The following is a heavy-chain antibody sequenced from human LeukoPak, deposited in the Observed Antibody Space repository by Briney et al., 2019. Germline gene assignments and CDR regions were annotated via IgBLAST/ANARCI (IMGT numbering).Heavy chain of an antibody. Sequence: PGGSLRLSCAASGFSFSSYWMSWVRQAPGKGLESVANIKQDGSEKYYVDSVKGRFTISRDSAKNSLYLQMNSLRAEDTAVYYCARDFGSSSSFDYWGQGTLVTVSS. CDR1: GFSFSSYW. D-gene: IGHD6-13*01. CDR2: IKQDGSEK. V-gene: IGHV3-7*01. J-gene: IGHJ4*02. CDR3: ARDFGSSSSFDY.